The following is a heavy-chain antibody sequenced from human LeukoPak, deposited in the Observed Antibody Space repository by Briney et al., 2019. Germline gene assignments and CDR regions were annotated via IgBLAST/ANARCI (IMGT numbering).Heavy chain of an antibody. D-gene: IGHD4-11*01. J-gene: IGHJ4*01. V-gene: IGHV3-33*01. CDR3: ARDAQRGFDYSNSLKY. CDR1: GFIFSHYG. CDR2: IWSGGSNR. Sequence: GGSLRLSCVASGFIFSHYGMHWVRQAPGKGLEWVAVIWSGGSNRFYAGSVKGRLTISRDNSQNTVFLQMNSLRAEDTAMYYCARDAQRGFDYSNSLKYWGHGILVTVSS.